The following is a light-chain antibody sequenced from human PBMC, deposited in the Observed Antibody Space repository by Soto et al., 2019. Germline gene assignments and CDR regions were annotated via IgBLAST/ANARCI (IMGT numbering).Light chain of an antibody. J-gene: IGKJ3*01. CDR1: QSVSSSY. Sequence: EIVLTQSPGTLSLCPGERATLSCRASQSVSSSYLAWYQQKPGQAPRLLIYGASSRATGIPDRFSGSGSGTDFTLTISRLEPEDFAVNYCQQFGSSPRFTFGPGTKVDVK. CDR2: GAS. V-gene: IGKV3-20*01. CDR3: QQFGSSPRFT.